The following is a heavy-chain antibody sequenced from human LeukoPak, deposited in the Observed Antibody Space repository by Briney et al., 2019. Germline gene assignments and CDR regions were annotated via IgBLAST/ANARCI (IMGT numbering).Heavy chain of an antibody. J-gene: IGHJ4*02. CDR2: TTSSGDGT. D-gene: IGHD6-13*01. CDR1: GFTFSSYA. V-gene: IGHV3-23*01. CDR3: AKDFSGRTSWHRVDD. Sequence: GGSLRLSCAAPGFTFSSYAMSWVRQAPGKGLEWVSGTTSSGDGTSYAHSVKGRFTISRDNSKNTLYLQMNSLRAEDTAIYYCAKDFSGRTSWHRVDDWGQGTLVTVSS.